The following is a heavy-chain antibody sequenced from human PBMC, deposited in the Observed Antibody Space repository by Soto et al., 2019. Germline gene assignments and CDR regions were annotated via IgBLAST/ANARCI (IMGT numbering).Heavy chain of an antibody. CDR2: IKNEDGSEK. CDR3: ARGHYGMDV. Sequence: LSLSCAASGFTFSVHWISWVRQAPGKGLEWVANIKNEDGSEKYYVDSVKGRFTISRDNAKNPVYLQMNSLRVEDTAVYYCARGHYGMDVWGQGTTVTVYS. V-gene: IGHV3-7*03. CDR1: GFTFSVHW. J-gene: IGHJ6*02.